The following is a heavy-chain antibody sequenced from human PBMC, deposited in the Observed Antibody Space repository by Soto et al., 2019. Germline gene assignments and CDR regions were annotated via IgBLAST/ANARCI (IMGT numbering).Heavy chain of an antibody. CDR3: ARAYPGRLPRRANYYYALDV. V-gene: IGHV3-13*05. D-gene: IGHD2-15*01. Sequence: GGSLRLSCTASGFSFSDYDMHWVRQAPGKGLEWVSTIGAARDPYYTGTVKHRFTISRENARNSMFLQMNSVTVGDTAVYYCARAYPGRLPRRANYYYALDVWREEFMGTVCS. J-gene: IGHJ6*04. CDR1: GFSFSDYD. CDR2: IGAARDP.